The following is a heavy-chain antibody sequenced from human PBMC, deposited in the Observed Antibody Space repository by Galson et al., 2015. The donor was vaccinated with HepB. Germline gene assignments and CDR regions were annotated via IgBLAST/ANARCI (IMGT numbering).Heavy chain of an antibody. CDR1: GGTFSSYA. D-gene: IGHD1-14*01. J-gene: IGHJ4*02. V-gene: IGHV1-69*13. Sequence: SVKVSCKASGGTFSSYAISWVRQAPGQGLEWMGGIIPIFGTANYAQKFQGRVTITADESTSTAYMELSSLRSEDTAVYYCARVVSRKGGLGYFDYWGQGTLVTVSS. CDR2: IIPIFGTA. CDR3: ARVVSRKGGLGYFDY.